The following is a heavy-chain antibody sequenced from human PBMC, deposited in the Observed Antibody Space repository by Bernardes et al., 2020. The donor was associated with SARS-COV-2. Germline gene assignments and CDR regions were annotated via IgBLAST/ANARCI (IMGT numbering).Heavy chain of an antibody. V-gene: IGHV3-30-3*01. Sequence: GGSLRLSCAASGFTFSSSAMHWVRQAPGKGLEWVAIISYDGSNKYYLDSVKGRFTISRDNSKNTLYLQMISLRPEDTAVYHCAARGGDTSSWYGYWGQGTLVTVSS. D-gene: IGHD6-13*01. CDR2: ISYDGSNK. J-gene: IGHJ4*02. CDR3: AARGGDTSSWYGY. CDR1: GFTFSSSA.